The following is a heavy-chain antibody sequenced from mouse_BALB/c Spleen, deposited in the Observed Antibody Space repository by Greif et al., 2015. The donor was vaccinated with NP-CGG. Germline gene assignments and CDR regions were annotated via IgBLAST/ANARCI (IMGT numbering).Heavy chain of an antibody. J-gene: IGHJ4*01. Sequence: EVKLMESGAELVKPGASVKLSCTASGFNIKDTYMHWVKQRPEQGLEWIGRIDPANGNTKYDPKFQGKATITADTSSNTAYLQLSSLTSEDTAVYYCARDGNYPYAMDYWGQGTSVTVSS. V-gene: IGHV14-3*02. D-gene: IGHD2-1*01. CDR3: ARDGNYPYAMDY. CDR1: GFNIKDTY. CDR2: IDPANGNT.